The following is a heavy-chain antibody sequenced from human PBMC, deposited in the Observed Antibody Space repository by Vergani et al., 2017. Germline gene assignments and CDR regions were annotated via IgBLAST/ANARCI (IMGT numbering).Heavy chain of an antibody. V-gene: IGHV4-39*01. CDR3: ARRTHYYDSSGYYVYFDY. CDR2: IYYSGST. J-gene: IGHJ4*02. CDR1: GGSISSSSYY. D-gene: IGHD3-22*01. Sequence: QLQLQESGPGLVKPSETLSLTCTVSGGSISSSSYYWGWIRQPPGKGLEWIGNIYYSGSTYYNPSLKRRVTISVDTAKNQFSLKLSSVTAADTAVYYCARRTHYYDSSGYYVYFDYWGQGTLVTVSS.